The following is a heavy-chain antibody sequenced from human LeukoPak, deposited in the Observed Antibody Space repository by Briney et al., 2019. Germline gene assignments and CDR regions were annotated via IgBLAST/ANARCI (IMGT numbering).Heavy chain of an antibody. V-gene: IGHV3-48*03. J-gene: IGHJ3*02. Sequence: PGGSLRLSCAASGFTFSSYEMNWVRQAPGKGLEWVSYISSSGSTIYYADSVKGRFTISRDNAKNSLYLQMNSLGAEDTAVYYCARDLGLAGWNDFLNDAFDIWGQGTMVTVSS. CDR2: ISSSGSTI. D-gene: IGHD1-1*01. CDR1: GFTFSSYE. CDR3: ARDLGLAGWNDFLNDAFDI.